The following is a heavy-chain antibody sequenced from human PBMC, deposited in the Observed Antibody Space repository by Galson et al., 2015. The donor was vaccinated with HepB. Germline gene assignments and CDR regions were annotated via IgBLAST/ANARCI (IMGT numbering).Heavy chain of an antibody. CDR1: GFTFDDYA. J-gene: IGHJ6*02. CDR3: AKDIGSTNYYGMDV. CDR2: ISWNSGSI. V-gene: IGHV3-9*01. Sequence: SLRLSCAASGFTFDDYAMHWVRQVPGKGLEWVSGISWNSGSIGYADSVKGRFTISRDNAKNSLYLQMNSLRAEGTALYYCAKDIGSTNYYGMDVWGQGTTVIVSS.